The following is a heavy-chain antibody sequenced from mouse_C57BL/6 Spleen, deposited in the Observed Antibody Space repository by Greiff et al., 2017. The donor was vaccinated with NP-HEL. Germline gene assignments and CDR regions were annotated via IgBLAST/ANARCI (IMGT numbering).Heavy chain of an antibody. J-gene: IGHJ3*01. CDR3: ARGKGLYYGNYEWFAY. V-gene: IGHV1-75*01. Sequence: QVQLKESGPELVRPGASVKISCKASGYTFTDYYINWVKQRPGQGLEWIGWIFPGSGSTYYNEKFKGKATLTVDKSSSTAYMLLSSLTSEDSAVYCCARGKGLYYGNYEWFAYWGQGTLVTVSA. CDR1: GYTFTDYY. D-gene: IGHD2-1*01. CDR2: IFPGSGST.